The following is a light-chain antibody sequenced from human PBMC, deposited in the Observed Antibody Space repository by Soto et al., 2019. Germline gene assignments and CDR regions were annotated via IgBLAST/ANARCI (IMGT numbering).Light chain of an antibody. CDR3: QQAHIFPLT. CDR1: QDVNTW. Sequence: DIQMTQSPSSLSASVGDRVTITCRASQDVNTWLAWYQQKPGRAPNLLIFAASSLQIGVPSRFSGNGSGTHFTLSISSLQPEDFATYYCQQAHIFPLTFGGGTKVEIK. J-gene: IGKJ4*01. CDR2: AAS. V-gene: IGKV1-12*01.